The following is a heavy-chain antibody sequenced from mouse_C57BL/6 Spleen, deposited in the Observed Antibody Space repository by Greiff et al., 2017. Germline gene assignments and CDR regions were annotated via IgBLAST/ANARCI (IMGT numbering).Heavy chain of an antibody. Sequence: EVKLVESGGDLVKPGGSLKLSCAASGFTFSSYGMSWVRQTPDKRLEWVATISSGGSYTYYPDSVKGRFTISRDNAKNTLYLQMSSLKSEDTAMYYCARLGDGYLWGQGTLVTVAA. CDR2: ISSGGSYT. V-gene: IGHV5-6*01. CDR3: ARLGDGYL. D-gene: IGHD2-3*01. J-gene: IGHJ3*01. CDR1: GFTFSSYG.